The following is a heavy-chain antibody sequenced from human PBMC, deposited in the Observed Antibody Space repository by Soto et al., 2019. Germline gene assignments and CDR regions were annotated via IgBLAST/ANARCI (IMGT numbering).Heavy chain of an antibody. Sequence: LFLPCAVSVGSFISYYWHWICQPAGRGLEWVGKINHSGTPNYNPSLESRITISLDASKNHFSLTLSSVTAADTAVYYCARNKVDTSRLARFDSWGQGALVTVSS. D-gene: IGHD5-12*01. J-gene: IGHJ5*01. CDR1: VGSFISYY. CDR2: INHSGTP. CDR3: ARNKVDTSRLARFDS. V-gene: IGHV4-34*01.